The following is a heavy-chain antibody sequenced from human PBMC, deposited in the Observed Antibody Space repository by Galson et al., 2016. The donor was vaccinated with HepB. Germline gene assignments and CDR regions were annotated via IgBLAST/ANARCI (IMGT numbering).Heavy chain of an antibody. CDR2: IWYEGSKK. J-gene: IGHJ4*02. CDR1: GFTFDRYG. D-gene: IGHD1-1*01. CDR3: ARERLGFTGAPASPFDD. V-gene: IGHV3-33*01. Sequence: SLRLSCAASGFTFDRYGMHWVRQAPGKGLEWVAVIWYEGSKKYYADAVKGRFTISRDNSRNTLDLQMNSLKIEDTALYFCARERLGFTGAPASPFDDWGQGTLVTVSS.